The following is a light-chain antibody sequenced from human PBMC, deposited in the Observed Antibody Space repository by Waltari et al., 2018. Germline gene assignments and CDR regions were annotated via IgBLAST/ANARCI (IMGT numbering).Light chain of an antibody. Sequence: QTVVTQEPSLSVSPGGTVTLTCSLRPGSLSRPSSPSWYQQSPGQTPRPLVYKANIRSSGVPDRFSGSVLGNKAVLIITGAQAEDESTYYCLLYMGSGIWVFGGGTKLTVL. CDR2: KAN. CDR3: LLYMGSGIWV. V-gene: IGLV8-61*01. CDR1: PGSLSRPSS. J-gene: IGLJ3*02.